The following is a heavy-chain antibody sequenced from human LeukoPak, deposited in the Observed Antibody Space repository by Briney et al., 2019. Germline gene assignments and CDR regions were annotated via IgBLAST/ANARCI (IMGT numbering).Heavy chain of an antibody. D-gene: IGHD3-22*01. J-gene: IGHJ4*02. V-gene: IGHV3-20*04. CDR1: GFTFDGSA. CDR3: TRDRGSGFYYVFDS. Sequence: PGGSLRLSCAASGFTFDGSALSRVRQVPGKGLEWVSGINWNGGRTGYADSVKGRFTISRDNAKKSLYLQMNSLRAEDTALYYCTRDRGSGFYYVFDSWGQGALVTVSS. CDR2: INWNGGRT.